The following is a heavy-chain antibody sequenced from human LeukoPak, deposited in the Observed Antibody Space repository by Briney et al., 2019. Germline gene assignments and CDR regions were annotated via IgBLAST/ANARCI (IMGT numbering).Heavy chain of an antibody. CDR3: TRVAGSGSVD. Sequence: GGSLRLSCAASGFTFSSYWMHWVRQAPGKGLVWVSRINSDASTTSYADSVKGRFTISRDNAKNTLHLQMNSLRAEVTAVYYCTRVAGSGSVDWGQGTLVTVSS. D-gene: IGHD1-26*01. CDR2: INSDASTT. V-gene: IGHV3-74*01. J-gene: IGHJ4*02. CDR1: GFTFSSYW.